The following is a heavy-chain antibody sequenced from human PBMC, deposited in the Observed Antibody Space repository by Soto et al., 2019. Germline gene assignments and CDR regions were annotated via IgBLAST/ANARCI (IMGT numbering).Heavy chain of an antibody. V-gene: IGHV3-30*18. CDR2: ISYDGSNK. J-gene: IGHJ4*02. CDR3: AKDMVRRYSGYLFDY. Sequence: QMQLVESGGGVVQPGRSLRLSCAASGFTFSSYGMHWVRQAPGKGLEWVAVISYDGSNKYYADSVKGRFTISRDNSKNTLYLQMNSLRAEDTAVYYCAKDMVRRYSGYLFDYWGQGTLVTVSS. CDR1: GFTFSSYG. D-gene: IGHD5-12*01.